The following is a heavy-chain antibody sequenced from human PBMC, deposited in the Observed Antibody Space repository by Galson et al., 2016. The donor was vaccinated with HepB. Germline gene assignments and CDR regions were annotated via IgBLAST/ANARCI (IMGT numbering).Heavy chain of an antibody. V-gene: IGHV3-21*01. J-gene: IGHJ4*02. Sequence: SLRLSCAASGFSFITYSLNWVRQTPGKGLEWVSSISSDSRYKFYADSLKGRFTISRDNAKNSLYLQVNSLRAEDTGVYYCARSGWTGNFDYWGQGTPVTVSS. CDR1: GFSFITYS. CDR3: ARSGWTGNFDY. CDR2: ISSDSRYK. D-gene: IGHD3/OR15-3a*01.